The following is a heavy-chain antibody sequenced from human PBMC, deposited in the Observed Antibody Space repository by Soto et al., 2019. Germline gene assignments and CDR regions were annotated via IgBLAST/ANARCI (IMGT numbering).Heavy chain of an antibody. CDR3: ARDRGGYSYGYFYY. Sequence: GGSLRLSCAASGFTFSSYAMSWVRQAPGKGLEWVSAISGSGGSTYYADSVKGRFTISRDNSKNTLYLQMNSLRAEDTAVYYCARDRGGYSYGYFYYWGQGTLVTVSS. V-gene: IGHV3-23*01. CDR2: ISGSGGST. J-gene: IGHJ4*02. CDR1: GFTFSSYA. D-gene: IGHD5-18*01.